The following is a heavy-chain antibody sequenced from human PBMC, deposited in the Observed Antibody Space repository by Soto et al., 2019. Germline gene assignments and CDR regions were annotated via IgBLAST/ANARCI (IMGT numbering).Heavy chain of an antibody. CDR1: GGSFSSYA. D-gene: IGHD3-10*02. J-gene: IGHJ6*02. CDR2: IIPISGTA. V-gene: IGHV1-69*01. CDR3: GRPSMFYYGMDV. Sequence: QVQLVQSGAEVKQTGSSVKVSCKASGGSFSSYAISWVRQAPGQGLQWMGGIIPISGTANYAQNFQGRVTITADESTSTAYMELSSLRSEDTAVYYCGRPSMFYYGMDVLGQGTTVTVSS.